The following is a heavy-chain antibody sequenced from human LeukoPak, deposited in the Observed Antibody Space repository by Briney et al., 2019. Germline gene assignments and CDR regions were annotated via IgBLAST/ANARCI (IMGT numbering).Heavy chain of an antibody. CDR3: VRGARGMYYFDY. CDR2: INTDGSST. Sequence: PGGSLRLSCAGSGFTFSSYWMHWVRQAPGKGLVWVSRINTDGSSTYYADSVKGRFTISRDNAKNTLYLQMNSLRAEDTVVYYCVRGARGMYYFDYWGQGTLVTVSS. CDR1: GFTFSSYW. D-gene: IGHD3-16*01. V-gene: IGHV3-74*01. J-gene: IGHJ4*02.